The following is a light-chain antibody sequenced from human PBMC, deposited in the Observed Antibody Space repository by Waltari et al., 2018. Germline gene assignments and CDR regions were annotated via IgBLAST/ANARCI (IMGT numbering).Light chain of an antibody. J-gene: IGLJ2*01. CDR2: DFN. CDR3: SSYTSSSTLVV. V-gene: IGLV2-14*03. Sequence: YQQHPVKAPKLVIFDFNNRPSGVSNRFSGSKSGNTASLTISGLQAEDEADYYCSSYTSSSTLVVFGGGTELTVL.